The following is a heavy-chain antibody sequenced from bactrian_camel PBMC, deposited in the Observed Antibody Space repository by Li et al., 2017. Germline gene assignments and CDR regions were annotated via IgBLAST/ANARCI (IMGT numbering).Heavy chain of an antibody. J-gene: IGHJ6*01. CDR2: IDSDGST. CDR3: ATVSFLCHTLSDADFGY. CDR1: GFSYLSYS. D-gene: IGHD2*01. V-gene: IGHV3S55*01. Sequence: VQLVESGGDSVQAGGSLRLSCTASGFSYLSYSMAWFRQAPGKEREGVAAIDSDGSTSYADSVKGRFTISQDNAKNTLYLQMNSLKPEDTAMYYCATVSFLCHTLSDADFGYWGQGTQVTVS.